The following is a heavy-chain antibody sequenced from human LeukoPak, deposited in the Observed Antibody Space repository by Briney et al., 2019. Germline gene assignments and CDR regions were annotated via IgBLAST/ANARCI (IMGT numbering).Heavy chain of an antibody. CDR1: GGSISSYY. J-gene: IGHJ5*02. D-gene: IGHD1-26*01. CDR3: ARWDSANWFDP. CDR2: IYYSGST. V-gene: IGHV4-59*01. Sequence: SETLSLTCTVSGGSISSYYWSWIRQPPGKGLEWIGYIYYSGSTNYNPSLKGRVTISVDTSKNQFSLKLSSVTAADTAVYYCARWDSANWFDPWGQGTLVTVSS.